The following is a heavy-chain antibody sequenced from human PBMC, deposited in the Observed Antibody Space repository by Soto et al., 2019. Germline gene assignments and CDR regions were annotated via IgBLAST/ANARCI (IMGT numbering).Heavy chain of an antibody. Sequence: QVQLVESGGGVVQPGRSLRLSCAASGFTFSSYGMHWVRQAPGKGLEWVAVIWYDGSNKYYADSVKGRFTISRDNSKNTLYLQMNSLRAEDTAVYYCARDDGYCGGDCYSPPDYWGQGTLVTVSS. CDR2: IWYDGSNK. CDR3: ARDDGYCGGDCYSPPDY. V-gene: IGHV3-33*01. D-gene: IGHD2-21*02. CDR1: GFTFSSYG. J-gene: IGHJ4*02.